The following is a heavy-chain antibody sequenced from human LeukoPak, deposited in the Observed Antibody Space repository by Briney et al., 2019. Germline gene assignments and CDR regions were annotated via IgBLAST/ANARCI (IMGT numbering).Heavy chain of an antibody. D-gene: IGHD5-18*01. Sequence: ASVKVSCKAFGYTFTGYWMHWVRQAPGQGPEWMGVISPSGGSTIYAQKFKGRVTLTRDTSTSTAYMELRSLRSDDTAVYYCARAWVKDTAMGYWGQGTLVTVSS. CDR1: GYTFTGYW. CDR3: ARAWVKDTAMGY. J-gene: IGHJ4*02. V-gene: IGHV1-46*01. CDR2: ISPSGGST.